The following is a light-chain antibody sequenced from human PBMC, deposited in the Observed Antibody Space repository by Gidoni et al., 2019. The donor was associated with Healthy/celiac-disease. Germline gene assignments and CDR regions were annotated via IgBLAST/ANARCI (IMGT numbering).Light chain of an antibody. CDR3: QQYYSFPFT. J-gene: IGKJ3*01. Sequence: VIWLTQSPSLLSASTGDRVTITCRMSQGISNYLAWYQQTPEKAPELLIYAASTLHSGVPSRFSGSRSGTDFTLTISSLQSEDFATYYCQQYYSFPFTFGPGTKVDIK. CDR1: QGISNY. CDR2: AAS. V-gene: IGKV1D-8*01.